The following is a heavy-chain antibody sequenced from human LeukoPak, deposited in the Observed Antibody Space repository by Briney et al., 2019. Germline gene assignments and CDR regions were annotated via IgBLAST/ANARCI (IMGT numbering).Heavy chain of an antibody. CDR1: EFTFSTYA. D-gene: IGHD3-10*01. Sequence: GGSLRLSFVASEFTFSTYAMSWVRPAPGKGPEWVSGISSAGDSTFYADSVKGRFTISRDNSKNTLYLQMNYVRVEDTAIYYCADFGSGSYIFDYWGQGTLVTVSS. CDR2: ISSAGDST. J-gene: IGHJ4*02. V-gene: IGHV3-23*01. CDR3: ADFGSGSYIFDY.